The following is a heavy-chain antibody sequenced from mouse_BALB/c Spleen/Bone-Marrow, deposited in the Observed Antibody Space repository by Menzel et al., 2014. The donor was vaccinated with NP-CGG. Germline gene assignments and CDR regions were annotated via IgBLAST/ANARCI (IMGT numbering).Heavy chain of an antibody. J-gene: IGHJ2*01. V-gene: IGHV5-17*02. CDR2: ISSGSSTI. D-gene: IGHD4-1*01. Sequence: EVQGVESGGGLVQPGGSRKLSCAASGFTFSSFGMHWVRQAPERGLEGVAYISSGSSTIFYADTVKGRFTISRDNPKNTLFLQMTSLRSEDTAMYYCARGGNWEDFDYWGQGTTLTVSS. CDR1: GFTFSSFG. CDR3: ARGGNWEDFDY.